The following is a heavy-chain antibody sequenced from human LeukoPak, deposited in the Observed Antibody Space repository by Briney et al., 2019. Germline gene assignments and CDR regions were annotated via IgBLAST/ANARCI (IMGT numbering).Heavy chain of an antibody. V-gene: IGHV3-7*01. J-gene: IGHJ4*02. CDR2: IKVDGSET. CDR1: GFTFSRSW. CDR3: SNSLNY. Sequence: GGSLRLSCVDSGFTFSRSWMDWVRQAPGKGLEWVANIKVDGSETYYVDSAKGRFTISGDNAKSSLYLQMDSLRVEDTAIYYCSNSLNYWGQGTLVTVSS. D-gene: IGHD2-15*01.